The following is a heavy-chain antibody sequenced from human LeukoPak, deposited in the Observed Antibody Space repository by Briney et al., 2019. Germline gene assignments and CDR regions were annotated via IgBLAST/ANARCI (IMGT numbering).Heavy chain of an antibody. Sequence: GGSLRLSCAASGFTFSSYWMSWVRQAPGKGLEWVANIKQDGSEKYYVDSVKGRFTISRDNAKNSLYLQMNSLRAEDTAVYYCARETITYYYDSSGYYYDYWGQGTLVTVSS. V-gene: IGHV3-7*01. D-gene: IGHD3-22*01. J-gene: IGHJ4*02. CDR3: ARETITYYYDSSGYYYDY. CDR2: IKQDGSEK. CDR1: GFTFSSYW.